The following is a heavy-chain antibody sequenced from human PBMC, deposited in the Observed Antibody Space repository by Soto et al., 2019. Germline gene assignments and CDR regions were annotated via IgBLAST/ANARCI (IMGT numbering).Heavy chain of an antibody. Sequence: ASVKVSYKASGYTFTSYAMHWVRQAPGQRLEWMGWINAGNGNTKYSQKFQGRVTITRDTSASTAYMELSSLRSEDTAVYYCAREFYDSSGYSRFYYYYGMDVWGQGTTVTVSS. CDR2: INAGNGNT. CDR3: AREFYDSSGYSRFYYYYGMDV. V-gene: IGHV1-3*01. CDR1: GYTFTSYA. J-gene: IGHJ6*02. D-gene: IGHD3-22*01.